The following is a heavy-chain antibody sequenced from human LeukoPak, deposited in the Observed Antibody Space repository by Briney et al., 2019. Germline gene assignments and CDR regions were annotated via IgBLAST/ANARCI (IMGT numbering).Heavy chain of an antibody. CDR3: AREEGYATMDV. CDR1: GFTFDDYA. Sequence: PGRSLRLSCAASGFTFDDYAMHWVRQAPGKGLEWVSGISWNSGSIGYADSVKGRFTISRDNAKNSLYLQMNSLRAEDTAVYYCAREEGYATMDVWGKGTTVTVSS. CDR2: ISWNSGSI. J-gene: IGHJ6*04. D-gene: IGHD2-2*01. V-gene: IGHV3-9*01.